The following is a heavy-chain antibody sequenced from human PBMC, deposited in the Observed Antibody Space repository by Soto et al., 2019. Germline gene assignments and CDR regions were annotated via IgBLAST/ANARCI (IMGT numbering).Heavy chain of an antibody. CDR2: ISRSAGST. CDR1: GFTFTFDA. J-gene: IGHJ4*02. CDR3: ANWYTYPFDY. Sequence: EVQLLESGGGLVQPGGSLRLSCAGSGFTFTFDAMGWVRQAPGKGLEWVSTISRSAGSTYYADSVKGRFSMSRDNSKNTLYLQMNSLRAEDTAVYYCANWYTYPFDYWGQGTLVTVSS. V-gene: IGHV3-23*01. D-gene: IGHD3-16*01.